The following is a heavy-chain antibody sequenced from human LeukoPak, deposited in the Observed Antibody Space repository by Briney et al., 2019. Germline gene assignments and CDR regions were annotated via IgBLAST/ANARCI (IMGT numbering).Heavy chain of an antibody. D-gene: IGHD6-13*01. CDR2: ISGSGGST. Sequence: GGSLRLSCAASGFTFSSYAMSWVRQAPGKGLEWVSAISGSGGSTYYADSVKGRFTIPRDNSKNTLYLQMNSLRAEDTAVYYCAKDSRRLAAAGINAFDIWGQGTMVTVSS. V-gene: IGHV3-23*01. CDR1: GFTFSSYA. CDR3: AKDSRRLAAAGINAFDI. J-gene: IGHJ3*02.